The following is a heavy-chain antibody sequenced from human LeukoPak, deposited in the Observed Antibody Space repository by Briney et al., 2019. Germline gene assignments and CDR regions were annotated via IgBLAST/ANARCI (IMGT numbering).Heavy chain of an antibody. D-gene: IGHD5-18*01. CDR3: AREGVGGYSQAFDY. CDR2: IDSSSRNI. J-gene: IGHJ4*02. CDR1: GFSFNYYA. V-gene: IGHV3-21*06. Sequence: GGSLRLSCAASGFSFNYYAMNWVRQAPGKGLEWVSSIDSSSRNIYYADSVKGRFPISRDNAKNSLYLQMNSLRAEDSALYYCAREGVGGYSQAFDYWGQGTLVTVSS.